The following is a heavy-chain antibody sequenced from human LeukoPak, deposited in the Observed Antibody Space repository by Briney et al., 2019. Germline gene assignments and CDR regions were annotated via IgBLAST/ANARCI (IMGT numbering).Heavy chain of an antibody. Sequence: TSETLSLTCTVSGGSINSYYWSWIRQPPGKGLEWIGYIYYSGSTNYNPPLKSRVTISVDTSKNQFSLKLTSVTAADTAVYYCARHFSGAAAPLPFDYWGQGTLVTASS. D-gene: IGHD6-13*01. J-gene: IGHJ4*02. CDR1: GGSINSYY. CDR2: IYYSGST. CDR3: ARHFSGAAAPLPFDY. V-gene: IGHV4-59*08.